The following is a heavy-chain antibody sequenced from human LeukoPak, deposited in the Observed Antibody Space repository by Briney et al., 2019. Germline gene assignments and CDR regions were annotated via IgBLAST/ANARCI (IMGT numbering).Heavy chain of an antibody. D-gene: IGHD6-19*01. J-gene: IGHJ4*02. V-gene: IGHV4-34*01. CDR1: GGSFSGYY. Sequence: SETLSLSCAVYGGSFSGYYWSWIRQPPGKGLEWIGEINHSGSTNYNPSLKSRVTISVDTSKNQFSLKLSSVTAADTAVYYCARRGYSSGWAIFDYWGQGTLVTVSS. CDR2: INHSGST. CDR3: ARRGYSSGWAIFDY.